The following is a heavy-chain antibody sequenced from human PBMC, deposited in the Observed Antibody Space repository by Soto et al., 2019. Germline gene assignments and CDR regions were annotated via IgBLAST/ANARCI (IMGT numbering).Heavy chain of an antibody. Sequence: QVQLVESGGGVVQPGESLRLSCAASGLNFYTYAMHWVRQAPDKGLEWVAVISHAGRDSYYADSVKGRFTLSRDNSKNTLYLQVHSLRGEDTAIYYCAVESFANLEHWGQGTLVTVSS. CDR3: AVESFANLEH. J-gene: IGHJ4*02. CDR1: GLNFYTYA. V-gene: IGHV3-30*04. CDR2: ISHAGRDS.